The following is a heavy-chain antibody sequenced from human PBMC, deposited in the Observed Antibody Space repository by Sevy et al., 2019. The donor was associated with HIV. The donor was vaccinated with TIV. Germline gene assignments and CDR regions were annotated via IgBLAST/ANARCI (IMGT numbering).Heavy chain of an antibody. CDR2: IYYSGST. D-gene: IGHD2-2*01. J-gene: IGHJ6*02. CDR3: ARDSSATFLYYYGMDV. V-gene: IGHV4-30-4*01. CDR1: GGSISSGDYY. Sequence: SETLSLTCTVSGGSISSGDYYWSWIRQPPGKGLECIGYIYYSGSTYYNPSLKSRVTISVDTSKNQFSLKLSSVTDADTAVYYCARDSSATFLYYYGMDVWGQGTTVTVSS.